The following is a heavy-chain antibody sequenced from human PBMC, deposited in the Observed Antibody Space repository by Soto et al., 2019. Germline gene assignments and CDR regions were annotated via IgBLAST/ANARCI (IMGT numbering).Heavy chain of an antibody. D-gene: IGHD3-10*01. Sequence: SETLSLTCTVSGGSISSYYWSWIRQPPGKGLEWIGYIYYSGSTNYNPSLKSRVTISVDTSKNQFSLKLSSVTAADTAVYYCARVRGITMVRGAKERPSGYYYYGMEVWGQGNTVNVS. CDR1: GGSISSYY. V-gene: IGHV4-59*01. J-gene: IGHJ6*02. CDR3: ARVRGITMVRGAKERPSGYYYYGMEV. CDR2: IYYSGST.